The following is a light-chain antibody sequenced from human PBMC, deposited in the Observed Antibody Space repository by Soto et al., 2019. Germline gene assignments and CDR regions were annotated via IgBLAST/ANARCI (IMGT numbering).Light chain of an antibody. CDR3: PRCRNGPFT. Sequence: EIVLTQSPATLSLSPGERATLSCRASQSVGSYLAWYQQKPGQAPRLLMYDASNRATGIPARFSGSGSGTDFTLPISSLEPEDFAVYYCPRCRNGPFTLGQGTRLEIK. CDR1: QSVGSY. CDR2: DAS. J-gene: IGKJ5*01. V-gene: IGKV3-11*01.